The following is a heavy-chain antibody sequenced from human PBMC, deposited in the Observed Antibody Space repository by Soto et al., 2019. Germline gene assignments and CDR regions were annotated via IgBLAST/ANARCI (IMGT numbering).Heavy chain of an antibody. CDR2: INWSGEMI. CDR3: ARYWIGCFYAIDV. V-gene: IGHV3-9*01. Sequence: EVQLVESGGAMVHPGGSLRLSCVASGFKFDDYAIHWVRQVPGKGLEWVSAINWSGEMIAYADSVKGRSTISRDNAKNYASLKVNSLRPGDGALYYGARYWIGCFYAIDVWGQGTTVTVSS. J-gene: IGHJ6*02. CDR1: GFKFDDYA. D-gene: IGHD3-3*01.